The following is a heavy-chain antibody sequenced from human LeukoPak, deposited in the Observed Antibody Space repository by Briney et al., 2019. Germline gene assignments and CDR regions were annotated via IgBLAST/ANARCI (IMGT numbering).Heavy chain of an antibody. CDR2: MNPNSGNT. CDR3: ARRDNTGFDS. CDR1: GYTFTSND. J-gene: IGHJ4*02. V-gene: IGHV1-8*01. D-gene: IGHD2-15*01. Sequence: GASVKVSFKASGYTFTSNDLNWVRQASGQRLEWMGWMNPNSGNTGYAQKFQGRLTMTRNNSISTAYMELSSLRSEDTALYYCARRDNTGFDSWGQGTLVTVSS.